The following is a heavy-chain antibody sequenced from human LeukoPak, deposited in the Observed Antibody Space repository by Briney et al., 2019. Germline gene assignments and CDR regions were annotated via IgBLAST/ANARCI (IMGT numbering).Heavy chain of an antibody. CDR2: INPSGGST. Sequence: ASVKVSCKASGYTFTSYYMHWVRQAPGQGLEWMGIINPSGGSTSYAQKFQGRVTMTRDTSTSTVYMELSGLRSEDTAVYYCAINCSSTSCYREAFDIWGQGTMVTVSS. D-gene: IGHD2-2*01. CDR1: GYTFTSYY. V-gene: IGHV1-46*03. CDR3: AINCSSTSCYREAFDI. J-gene: IGHJ3*02.